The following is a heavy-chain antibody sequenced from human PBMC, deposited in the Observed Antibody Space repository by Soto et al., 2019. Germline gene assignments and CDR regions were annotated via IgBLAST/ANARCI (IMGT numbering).Heavy chain of an antibody. Sequence: ASVKVSCKASGYSFTSYFMHWVRQAPGQGLEWMGVINPSSGYTNYAQNFQGRVTMTRDTSTSTVYMELSSLRSEDTAVYYCASRYCVSSSCPGFAYWGQGTLVTVSS. CDR3: ASRYCVSSSCPGFAY. CDR2: INPSSGYT. V-gene: IGHV1-46*01. CDR1: GYSFTSYF. D-gene: IGHD2-2*01. J-gene: IGHJ4*02.